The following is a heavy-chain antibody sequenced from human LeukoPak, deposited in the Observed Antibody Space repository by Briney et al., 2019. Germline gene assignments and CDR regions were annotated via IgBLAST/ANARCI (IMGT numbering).Heavy chain of an antibody. CDR1: GFTFSSYT. CDR3: ARFAAGGSYYYYMDV. CDR2: IGTSSTTI. J-gene: IGHJ6*03. V-gene: IGHV3-48*01. Sequence: GGSLRLSCAASGFTFSSYTMNWVRQPPGRGLEWVSNIGTSSTTIYYADSVKGRFTISRDNAKNSLYLQMNSLRADDTAVYYCARFAAGGSYYYYMDVWGKGTTVTVSS. D-gene: IGHD6-25*01.